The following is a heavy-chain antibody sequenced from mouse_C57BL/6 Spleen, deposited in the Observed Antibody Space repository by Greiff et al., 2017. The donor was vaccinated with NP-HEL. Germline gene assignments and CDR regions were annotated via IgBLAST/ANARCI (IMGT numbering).Heavy chain of an antibody. J-gene: IGHJ4*01. CDR3: ARFITTVVAPGAMDY. CDR1: GYTFTSYG. V-gene: IGHV1-81*01. D-gene: IGHD1-1*01. Sequence: VQLKESGAELARPGASVKLSCKASGYTFTSYGISWVKQRTGQGLEWIGEIYPRSGNTYYNEKFKGKATLTADKSSSTAYMELRSLTSEDSAVYFCARFITTVVAPGAMDYWGQGTSVTVSS. CDR2: IYPRSGNT.